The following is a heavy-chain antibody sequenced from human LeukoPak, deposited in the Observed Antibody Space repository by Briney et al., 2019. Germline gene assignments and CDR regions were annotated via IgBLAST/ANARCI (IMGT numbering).Heavy chain of an antibody. CDR2: ITGSGGTT. CDR3: ARGRGPDGMDV. J-gene: IGHJ6*02. V-gene: IGHV3-23*01. Sequence: GGSLRLSCAASGFTFSTYAMSWVRQAPGKGLEWVSAITGSGGTTYYADSVKGRFTISRDNSKNTLYLQMNSLRAEDTAVYYCARGRGPDGMDVWGQGTTVTVSS. CDR1: GFTFSTYA.